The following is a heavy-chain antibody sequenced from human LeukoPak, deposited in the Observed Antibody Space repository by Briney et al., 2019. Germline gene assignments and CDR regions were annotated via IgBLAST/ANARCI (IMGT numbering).Heavy chain of an antibody. Sequence: ASVKVSCKASGYTFTGYYMHWVRQAPGQELEWMGRINPNSGGTNYAQKFQGRVTMTRDTSISTAYMELSRLRSDDTAVYYCARELEYSSSPGRYYYYGMDVWGQGTTVTVSS. J-gene: IGHJ6*02. CDR1: GYTFTGYY. V-gene: IGHV1-2*06. D-gene: IGHD6-6*01. CDR3: ARELEYSSSPGRYYYYGMDV. CDR2: INPNSGGT.